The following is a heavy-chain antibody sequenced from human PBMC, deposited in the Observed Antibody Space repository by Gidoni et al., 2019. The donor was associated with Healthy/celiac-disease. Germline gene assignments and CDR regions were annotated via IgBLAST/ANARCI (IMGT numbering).Heavy chain of an antibody. Sequence: EVQLLESGGGLVQPGGSLRLSCAASGFTFSSYAMSWVRQAPGKGLEWVSAMSGRGGSTYYADSVKGRFTISRDNSKNTLYLQMNSLRAEYTAVYYCAKPSSYGPGDYWGQGTLVTVSS. CDR1: GFTFSSYA. CDR3: AKPSSYGPGDY. D-gene: IGHD2-2*01. CDR2: MSGRGGST. J-gene: IGHJ4*02. V-gene: IGHV3-23*01.